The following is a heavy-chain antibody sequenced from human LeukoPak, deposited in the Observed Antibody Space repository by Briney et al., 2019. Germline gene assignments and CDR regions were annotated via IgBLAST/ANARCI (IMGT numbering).Heavy chain of an antibody. CDR1: GFTFSSYA. CDR3: ARVSGYSSGWYFAYYYYGMDV. CDR2: ISGSGGST. Sequence: PGGSLRLSCAASGFTFSSYAMSWVRQAPGKGLEWVSAISGSGGSTYYADSVKGRFTISRDNSKNTLYLQMNSLRAEDTAVYYCARVSGYSSGWYFAYYYYGMDVWGQGTTVTVSS. J-gene: IGHJ6*02. D-gene: IGHD6-19*01. V-gene: IGHV3-23*01.